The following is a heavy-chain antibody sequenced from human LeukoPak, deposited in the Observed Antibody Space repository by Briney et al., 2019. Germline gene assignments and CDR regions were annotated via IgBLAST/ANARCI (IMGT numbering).Heavy chain of an antibody. J-gene: IGHJ1*01. CDR2: VYNGGST. D-gene: IGHD6-13*01. Sequence: GGSLRLSCAASGFTVSSTDMSWVRQAPGKGLEWVSAVYNGGSTFYADSVKGRFTISRDNSKNTLYLQISSLRAEDTAVYYCALLGAAGREYFQHWGQGTLVTVSS. CDR3: ALLGAAGREYFQH. V-gene: IGHV3-53*01. CDR1: GFTVSSTD.